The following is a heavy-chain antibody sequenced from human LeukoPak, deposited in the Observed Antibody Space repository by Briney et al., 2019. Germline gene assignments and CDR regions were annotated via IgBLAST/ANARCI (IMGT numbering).Heavy chain of an antibody. D-gene: IGHD4-17*01. V-gene: IGHV3-23*01. CDR1: GFTFSAYV. CDR3: ARDPNGDYIGAFDM. Sequence: PGGSLRLSCTASGFTFSAYVMMWVRQAPGKGPEWVSAIRGGGGSAFYADSVKGRFTISRDNSKYTLFLQMNSLRAEDTAVYYCARDPNGDYIGAFDMWGPGTMVTVSS. CDR2: IRGGGGSA. J-gene: IGHJ3*02.